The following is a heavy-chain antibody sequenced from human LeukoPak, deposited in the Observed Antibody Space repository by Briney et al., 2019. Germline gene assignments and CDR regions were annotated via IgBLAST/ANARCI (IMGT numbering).Heavy chain of an antibody. D-gene: IGHD3-3*01. CDR1: GFTFSNAW. CDR3: AKEGFADFWSGSGYYYYMDV. Sequence: GGSLRLSCAASGFTFSNAWMSWVRQAPGKGLEWVGRIKSKTDGGTTDYAAPVKGRFTISRDDSKNTLYLQMHSLRAEDTAVYYCAKEGFADFWSGSGYYYYMDVWGKGTTVTVSS. V-gene: IGHV3-15*01. J-gene: IGHJ6*03. CDR2: IKSKTDGGTT.